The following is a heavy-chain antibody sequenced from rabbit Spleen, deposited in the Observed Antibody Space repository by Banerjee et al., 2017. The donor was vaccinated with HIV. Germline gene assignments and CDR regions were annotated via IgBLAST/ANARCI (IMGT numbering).Heavy chain of an antibody. J-gene: IGHJ4*01. Sequence: HLKESGGGLVQPGGSLKLSCKASGFTLSSYYMNWVRQAPGKGLEWIGYIDPVFGITYYASLVNGRFSISRENAQNTVFLQMTSLTAADTATYFCARDGAGGSYFALWGPGTLVTVS. CDR3: ARDGAGGSYFAL. V-gene: IGHV1S7*01. CDR1: GFTLSSYY. CDR2: IDPVFGIT. D-gene: IGHD8-1*01.